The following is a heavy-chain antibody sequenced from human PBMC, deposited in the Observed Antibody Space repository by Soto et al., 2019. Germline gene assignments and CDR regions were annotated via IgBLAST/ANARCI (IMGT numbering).Heavy chain of an antibody. V-gene: IGHV3-48*03. Sequence: PVGSLRLSCAASGFTFSSYEMNWVRQAPGKGLEWVSYISSSGSTIYYADSVKGRFTISRDNAKNSLYLQMNSLRAEDTAVYYCARGQLPPYYYYYGMDVWGQGTTVTVSS. D-gene: IGHD2-2*01. CDR2: ISSSGSTI. J-gene: IGHJ6*02. CDR3: ARGQLPPYYYYYGMDV. CDR1: GFTFSSYE.